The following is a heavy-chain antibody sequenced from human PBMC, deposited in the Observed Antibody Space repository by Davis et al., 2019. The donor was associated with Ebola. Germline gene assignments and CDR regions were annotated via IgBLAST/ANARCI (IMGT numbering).Heavy chain of an antibody. CDR1: GFTFSGSA. CDR2: IRRKANSSAT. V-gene: IGHV3-73*01. J-gene: IGHJ4*02. Sequence: GGSLRLSCAASGFTFSGSAMHWVRQASGKGLEWVGRIRRKANSSATAYAASVKGRFTISRDDSKNTAYLQMNNLKTEDTAVYYCTRSGGNWGQGTLVTVSS. CDR3: TRSGGN. D-gene: IGHD3-16*01.